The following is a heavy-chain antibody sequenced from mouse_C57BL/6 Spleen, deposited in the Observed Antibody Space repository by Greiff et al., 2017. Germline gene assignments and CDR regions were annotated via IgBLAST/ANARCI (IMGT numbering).Heavy chain of an antibody. Sequence: QVQLQQSGAELVKPGASVKISCKASGYAFSSYWMNWVKQRPGKGLERIGQFYPGDGDTNYNEKFKSKATLTVDKSSSTAYMQLSSLTSEDSAVYYCAREAATSSYYAMDYWGQGTSVTVSS. D-gene: IGHD6-1*01. CDR1: GYAFSSYW. V-gene: IGHV1-80*01. CDR2: FYPGDGDT. CDR3: AREAATSSYYAMDY. J-gene: IGHJ4*01.